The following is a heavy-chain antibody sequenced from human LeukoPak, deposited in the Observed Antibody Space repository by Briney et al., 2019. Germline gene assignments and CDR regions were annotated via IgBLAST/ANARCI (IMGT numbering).Heavy chain of an antibody. D-gene: IGHD2-21*01. J-gene: IGHJ5*02. CDR3: ARDVEGAWFDP. CDR1: GGTFSSYT. CDR2: IIPIFGTA. V-gene: IGHV1-69*05. Sequence: SVKVSCKASGGTFSSYTISWVRQAPGQGLEGMGGIIPIFGTANYAQKFQGRVTITTDESTSTAYMELSSLRSEDTAVYYCARDVEGAWFDPWGQGTLVTVSS.